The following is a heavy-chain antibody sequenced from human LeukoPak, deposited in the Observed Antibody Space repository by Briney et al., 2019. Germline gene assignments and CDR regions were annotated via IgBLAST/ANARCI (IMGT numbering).Heavy chain of an antibody. D-gene: IGHD2-8*02. V-gene: IGHV3-48*03. Sequence: TGGSLRLSCAASGFTFSSYEMNWVRQAPGKGLEWVSYISSSGSTIYYADSVKGRFTISRDNAKNSLYLQMNSLRAEDTAVYYCARGWAMLLAYFDYWGQGTLVTVSS. CDR1: GFTFSSYE. CDR2: ISSSGSTI. CDR3: ARGWAMLLAYFDY. J-gene: IGHJ4*02.